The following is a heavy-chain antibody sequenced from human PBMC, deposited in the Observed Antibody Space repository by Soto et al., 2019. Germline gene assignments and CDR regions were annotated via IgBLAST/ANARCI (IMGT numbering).Heavy chain of an antibody. CDR2: IYDSGST. D-gene: IGHD6-6*01. V-gene: IGHV4-30-2*01. CDR1: GDSISRGGYS. J-gene: IGHJ6*02. CDR3: ARGSSSYYDYGMDV. Sequence: LSLTCAVSGDSISRGGYSWTWIRQPPGKALEWIGNIYDSGSTSYNPSLKSRLTMSVDRSKNQFSLKLTSVTAADTAVYFCARGSSSYYDYGMDVWGQGTTVTVSS.